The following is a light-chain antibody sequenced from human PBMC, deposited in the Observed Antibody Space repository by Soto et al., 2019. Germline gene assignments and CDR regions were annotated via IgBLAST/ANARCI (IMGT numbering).Light chain of an antibody. CDR2: DVS. CDR1: SSDVGGYNS. J-gene: IGLJ2*01. CDR3: SSYTSSSTVV. V-gene: IGLV2-14*03. Sequence: QSVLTQPASVSGSPGQSITISCTGTSSDVGGYNSVSWYQQHPGKAPKLVIYDVSNRPSGVSNRFSGSKSVNTASLTISGLQAEDEADYYCSSYTSSSTVVFGGGTKLTVL.